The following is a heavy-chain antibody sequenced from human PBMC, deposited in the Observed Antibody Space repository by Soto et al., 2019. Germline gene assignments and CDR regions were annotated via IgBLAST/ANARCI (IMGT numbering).Heavy chain of an antibody. V-gene: IGHV1-69*13. J-gene: IGHJ4*02. CDR1: GGTFSSYA. Sequence: GASVKVSCKASGGTFSSYAISWVRQAPGQGLEWMGGIIPIFGTANYAQKFQGRVTITADESTSTAYMELSSLRSEDTAVYYCACPVDTARPSPFDYCGQGTLVTVSS. CDR3: ACPVDTARPSPFDY. CDR2: IIPIFGTA. D-gene: IGHD5-18*01.